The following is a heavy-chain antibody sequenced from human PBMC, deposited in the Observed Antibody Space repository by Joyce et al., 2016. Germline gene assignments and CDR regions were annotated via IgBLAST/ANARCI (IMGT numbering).Heavy chain of an antibody. D-gene: IGHD2-15*01. J-gene: IGHJ4*02. Sequence: QVQLVQSGGGVVQPGRSLRLSCAASGCTFSTYGMHWVRQSPGKGLKWVSVISYDVSSKHHADSVKVRFTISRDNSKNTLSLQMNSLGVEDTAVYYCAKDRFGGYCSGGSCDYFEYWGQGALVTVSS. V-gene: IGHV3-30*18. CDR3: AKDRFGGYCSGGSCDYFEY. CDR1: GCTFSTYG. CDR2: ISYDVSSK.